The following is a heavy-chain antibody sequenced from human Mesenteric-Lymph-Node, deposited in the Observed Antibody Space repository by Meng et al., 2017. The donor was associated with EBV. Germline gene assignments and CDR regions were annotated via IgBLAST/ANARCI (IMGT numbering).Heavy chain of an antibody. CDR1: GYSFTCYH. Sequence: VQSGAEVKSPGASVKVSCKASGYSFTCYHMHWVRRFPGQGLEWMGRINPDSGGTNYAQKLKGRVTMTRDTSISTAYMELSGLRSDDTAVYYCARLTTVTPNWFDPWGQGTLVTVSS. D-gene: IGHD4-17*01. CDR2: INPDSGGT. CDR3: ARLTTVTPNWFDP. J-gene: IGHJ5*02. V-gene: IGHV1-2*06.